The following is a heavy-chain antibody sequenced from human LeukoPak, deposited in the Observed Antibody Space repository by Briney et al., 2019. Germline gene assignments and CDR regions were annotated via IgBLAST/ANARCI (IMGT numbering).Heavy chain of an antibody. CDR3: AKIPNTWGAFDI. Sequence: ASVKVSCKASGGTFSSYAISWVRQAPGQGLEWMGGIIPIFGTANYAQKFQGRVTITTDESTSTAYMELSRLTSDDTAVYYCAKIPNTWGAFDIWGQGTMVTVSS. D-gene: IGHD7-27*01. V-gene: IGHV1-69*05. CDR1: GGTFSSYA. CDR2: IIPIFGTA. J-gene: IGHJ3*02.